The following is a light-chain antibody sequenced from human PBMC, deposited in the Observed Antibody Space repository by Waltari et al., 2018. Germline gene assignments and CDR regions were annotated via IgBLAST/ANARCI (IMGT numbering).Light chain of an antibody. CDR2: DTS. Sequence: DIVWTQSPAILSLSPGERASPSCRASQSVTNYLAWYQQKPGQAPRLLIYDTSNRATGMPGRFSGSGFATDFTLTISSLESDDFAVYYCQQRRNWPLTFGGGTKVEIK. J-gene: IGKJ4*01. CDR1: QSVTNY. V-gene: IGKV3-11*01. CDR3: QQRRNWPLT.